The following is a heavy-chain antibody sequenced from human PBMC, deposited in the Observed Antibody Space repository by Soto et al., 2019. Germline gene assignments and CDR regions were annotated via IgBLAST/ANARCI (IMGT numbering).Heavy chain of an antibody. J-gene: IGHJ4*02. CDR2: IYYSGST. V-gene: IGHV4-61*01. D-gene: IGHD6-13*01. CDR3: AGVSSSWGLVNYFDY. CDR1: GGSVSSGSYY. Sequence: QVQLQESGPGLVKPSETLSLTCTVSGGSVSSGSYYWSWIRQPPGKGLECIGYIYYSGSTNYNPHRKGRVTISVDTSKNQFALQRSSVTAADKAVYYCAGVSSSWGLVNYFDYWGQGTLVTVS.